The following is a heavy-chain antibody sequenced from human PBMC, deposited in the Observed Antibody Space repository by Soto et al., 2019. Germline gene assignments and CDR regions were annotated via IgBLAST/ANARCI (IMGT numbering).Heavy chain of an antibody. Sequence: SGPTLVNPTETLTLTCTVSGFSLSNARMGVSWIRQPPGKALEWLAHIFSNDEKSYSTSLKSRLTISKDTSKSQVVLTMTNMDPVDTATYYCARNPRSRGFYGMDVWGQGTTVTLSS. J-gene: IGHJ6*02. D-gene: IGHD3-10*01. V-gene: IGHV2-26*01. CDR2: IFSNDEK. CDR1: GFSLSNARMG. CDR3: ARNPRSRGFYGMDV.